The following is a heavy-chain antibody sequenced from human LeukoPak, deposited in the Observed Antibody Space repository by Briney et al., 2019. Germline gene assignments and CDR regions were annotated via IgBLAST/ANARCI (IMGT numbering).Heavy chain of an antibody. D-gene: IGHD1-26*01. CDR2: IHYSGST. Sequence: SETLSLTCTVSGGSISSYHWSWIRQPPGKGLEWIGNIHYSGSTNYNPSLKSGVTISVDMSKNQFSLKLSSVTAADTAVYFCARAVGTMIWKAWFDPWGQGTLVTVSS. J-gene: IGHJ5*02. CDR1: GGSISSYH. CDR3: ARAVGTMIWKAWFDP. V-gene: IGHV4-59*01.